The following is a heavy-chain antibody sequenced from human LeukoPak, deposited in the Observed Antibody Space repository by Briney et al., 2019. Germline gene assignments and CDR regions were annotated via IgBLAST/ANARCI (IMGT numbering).Heavy chain of an antibody. Sequence: SETLSLTCTVSGGAISSYYWSWIWQPPGKGLEGIGYIYYSGSTNYNPSLKSRVTISVDTSKNQFSLKLSSVTAADTAVYYCARGVYSYGHGIYFDYWGQGTLVTVSS. V-gene: IGHV4-59*01. CDR1: GGAISSYY. D-gene: IGHD5-18*01. CDR3: ARGVYSYGHGIYFDY. CDR2: IYYSGST. J-gene: IGHJ4*02.